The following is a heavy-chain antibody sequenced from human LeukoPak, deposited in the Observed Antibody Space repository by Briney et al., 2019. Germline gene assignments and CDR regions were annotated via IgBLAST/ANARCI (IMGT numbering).Heavy chain of an antibody. CDR1: SGAISSGTYY. Sequence: TLSLTCTVSSGAISSGTYYWSWIRQHPGKGLEWIGYIYYSGSTYSNPSLKSRVAISLDMSKNQFSLKLSSVTAADTAVYYCASWGVVIYDHDAFDIWGQGTMVTVSS. CDR3: ASWGVVIYDHDAFDI. D-gene: IGHD3-3*01. V-gene: IGHV4-31*03. CDR2: IYYSGST. J-gene: IGHJ3*02.